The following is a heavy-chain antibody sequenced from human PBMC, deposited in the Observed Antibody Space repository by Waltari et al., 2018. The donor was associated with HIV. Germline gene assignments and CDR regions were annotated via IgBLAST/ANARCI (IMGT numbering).Heavy chain of an antibody. CDR2: INHSGST. CDR1: GGSFSGYY. V-gene: IGHV4-34*01. Sequence: QVQLQQWGAGLLKPSETLSLTCTVYGGSFSGYYWSRIRQPPGKGLEWMGEINHSGSTNYNPSLKSRVTISVDTSKNQFSLKLSSVTAADTAVYYCARLPTVTTRGMDVWGQGTTVTVSS. J-gene: IGHJ6*02. CDR3: ARLPTVTTRGMDV. D-gene: IGHD4-17*01.